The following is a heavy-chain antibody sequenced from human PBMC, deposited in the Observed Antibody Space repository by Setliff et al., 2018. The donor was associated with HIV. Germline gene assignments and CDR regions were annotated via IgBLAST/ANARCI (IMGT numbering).Heavy chain of an antibody. V-gene: IGHV4-34*01. D-gene: IGHD3-22*01. CDR2: INHSGST. CDR1: GGSFSIYY. J-gene: IGHJ2*01. CDR3: ARRTYYDSAGYWDYWYFDL. Sequence: SETLSLTCTVSGGSFSIYYWSWIRQPPGKGLGWIGEINHSGSTNYNPSLKSRVTISLDTSKNQFSLNLKSVTAADTAVYYCARRTYYDSAGYWDYWYFDLWGRGTLVTVSS.